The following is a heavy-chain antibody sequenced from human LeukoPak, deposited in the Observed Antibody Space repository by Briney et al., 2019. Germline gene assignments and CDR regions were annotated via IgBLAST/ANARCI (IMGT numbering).Heavy chain of an antibody. CDR2: ISSTGGST. J-gene: IGHJ4*02. Sequence: PGGSLRLSCAASGFTFSSYWMSWVRQAPGKGLEWVSAISSTGGSTYYADSVRGRFIISRDSSKNTLYLQMNSLRVEDTAVYYCAKGGAQVGGQGTLVTVSS. D-gene: IGHD1-26*01. CDR3: AKGGAQV. V-gene: IGHV3-23*01. CDR1: GFTFSSYW.